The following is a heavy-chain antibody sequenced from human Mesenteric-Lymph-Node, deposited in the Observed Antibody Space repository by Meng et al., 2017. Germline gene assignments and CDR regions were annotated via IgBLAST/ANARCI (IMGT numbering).Heavy chain of an antibody. D-gene: IGHD6-19*01. CDR3: AKIGYSSGWYNWYFDL. CDR1: GFTFSSYA. V-gene: IGHV3-23*01. CDR2: ISGSGGST. J-gene: IGHJ2*01. Sequence: GGSLRLSCAASGFTFSSYAMSWVRQAPGKGLEWVSAISGSGGSTYYADSVKGRFTISRDNSKNTLYLQMNSLRAEDTAVYYCAKIGYSSGWYNWYFDLWGLGTLVTVSS.